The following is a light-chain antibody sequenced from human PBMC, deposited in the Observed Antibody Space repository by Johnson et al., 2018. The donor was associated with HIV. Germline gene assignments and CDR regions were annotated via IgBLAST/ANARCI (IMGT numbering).Light chain of an antibody. CDR2: ENN. V-gene: IGLV1-51*02. Sequence: QPVLTQPPSVSAAPGQKVTISCSGSSSNIGSNFVSWYQQLPGTAPKLLIYENNKRPSGIPDRFSGSKSGTSATLGITGLQTGDEADYYCGTWDSSLSASYVFGTGTKVTVL. J-gene: IGLJ1*01. CDR1: SSNIGSNF. CDR3: GTWDSSLSASYV.